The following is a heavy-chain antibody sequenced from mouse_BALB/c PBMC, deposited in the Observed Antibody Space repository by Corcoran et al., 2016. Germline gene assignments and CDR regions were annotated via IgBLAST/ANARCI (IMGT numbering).Heavy chain of an antibody. D-gene: IGHD2-10*02. J-gene: IGHJ4*01. Sequence: EVQLQQSGPELVKPGASVKMSCKASGYTFTSYVMHWVKQKPGQGLEWIGYINPYNDGTKYNEKSKGKATLTSDKSSSTAYMELSSLTSEDSAVYYCARKKYGNYLYAMDYWGQGTSVTVSS. CDR2: INPYNDGT. V-gene: IGHV1S136*01. CDR1: GYTFTSYV. CDR3: ARKKYGNYLYAMDY.